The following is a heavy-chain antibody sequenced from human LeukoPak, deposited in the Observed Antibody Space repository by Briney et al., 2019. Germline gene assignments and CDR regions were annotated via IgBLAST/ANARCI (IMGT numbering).Heavy chain of an antibody. CDR3: ARDRRIAAAGYDAFDI. V-gene: IGHV3-53*04. CDR2: IYSGGNT. D-gene: IGHD6-13*01. J-gene: IGHJ3*02. Sequence: GGSLRLSCAASVFTVSSNYMSWVRQAPGKGLEWVSVIYSGGNTYYADTVKGRFTISRHNSKNTPYLQMNSLRAEDTAVYYCARDRRIAAAGYDAFDIWGQGTMVTVSS. CDR1: VFTVSSNY.